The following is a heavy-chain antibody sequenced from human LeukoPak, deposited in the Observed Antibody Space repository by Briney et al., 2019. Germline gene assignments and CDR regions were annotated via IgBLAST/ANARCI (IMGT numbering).Heavy chain of an antibody. D-gene: IGHD3-10*02. CDR3: AKTPPRYYVKGSYPDY. J-gene: IGHJ4*02. CDR2: IRYSETET. V-gene: IGHV3-30*02. Sequence: PGGSLRLSCATSRFIFTSYDMHWLRQAPGKGLEWVAFIRYSETETYYADSVKGRFTISRDNSKDTLYLQMNSLRAEDTAVYYCAKTPPRYYVKGSYPDYWGQGTLVIVSS. CDR1: RFIFTSYD.